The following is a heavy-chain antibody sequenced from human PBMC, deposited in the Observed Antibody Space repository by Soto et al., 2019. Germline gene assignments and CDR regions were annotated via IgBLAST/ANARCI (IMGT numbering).Heavy chain of an antibody. D-gene: IGHD2-15*01. V-gene: IGHV3-NL1*01. Sequence: GGSLRLSCAASGFIFRNHAMHWTRQAPGKGLEWVSVIYAGGDTFYADSVKGRFTISRDTSENMVYLQMRSLTVEDTAVYHCARGLGFCSGGACYEYWGQGTVVTVSS. CDR3: ARGLGFCSGGACYEY. CDR1: GFIFRNHA. CDR2: IYAGGDT. J-gene: IGHJ4*02.